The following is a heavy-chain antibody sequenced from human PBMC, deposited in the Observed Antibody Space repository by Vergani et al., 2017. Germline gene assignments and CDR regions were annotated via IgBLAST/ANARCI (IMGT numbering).Heavy chain of an antibody. Sequence: QVQLVQSGAEVKKPGASVKVSCKASGYTFTSYGISWVRQAPGQGLEWMGWISASIGNTNYAQKLQGRVTMTTDTSTSTAYMELRSLRSDDTAVYYCARDSDIAAADPNWFDPWGQGTLVTVSS. V-gene: IGHV1-18*04. CDR1: GYTFTSYG. D-gene: IGHD6-13*01. CDR3: ARDSDIAAADPNWFDP. CDR2: ISASIGNT. J-gene: IGHJ5*02.